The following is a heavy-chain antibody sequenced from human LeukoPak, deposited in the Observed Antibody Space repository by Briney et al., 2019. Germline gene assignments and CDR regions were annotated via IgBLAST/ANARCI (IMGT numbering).Heavy chain of an antibody. CDR1: GFTFSSYW. J-gene: IGHJ5*02. CDR2: LSPDGSST. Sequence: GGSLRLSCAASGFTFSSYWVQWVRQAPGKGLVWVSRLSPDGSSTTSADSVKGRFTISRDNAKNSLYLQMNSLRAEDTAVYYCARASNDWFDPWGLGNLVTVSS. CDR3: ARASNDWFDP. V-gene: IGHV3-74*01.